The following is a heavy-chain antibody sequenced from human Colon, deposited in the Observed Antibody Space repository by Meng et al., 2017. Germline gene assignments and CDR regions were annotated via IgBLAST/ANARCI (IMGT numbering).Heavy chain of an antibody. CDR1: GVSINTADYY. Sequence: QVLLQESGPGLPAPSQTLSLTCTGSGVSINTADYYWNWIRQSPRKGLEWIGYIHSSGTTHFNPSLESRLAMSLDPSKNQFSVTLMRITAADTATCYCARNPVRPDARTFNFWGHGILVTVSS. CDR2: IHSSGTT. D-gene: IGHD2-2*01. CDR3: ARNPVRPDARTFNF. V-gene: IGHV4-30-4*01. J-gene: IGHJ4*01.